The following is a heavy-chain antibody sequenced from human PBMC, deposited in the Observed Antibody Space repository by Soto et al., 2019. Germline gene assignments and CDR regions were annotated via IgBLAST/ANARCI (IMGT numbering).Heavy chain of an antibody. CDR1: GFTFINAW. CDR2: IRSNAHGGTT. D-gene: IGHD1-26*01. J-gene: IGHJ4*02. Sequence: EVQLVESGGGLVKPGEFLRLSCAASGFTFINAWMSWVRQAPGKGLEWVGRIRSNAHGGTTDYGAPVNGRFAISRDDSENTVYLQMNSLKTEDTAVYYCTIDGLYSGGFDFWGQGTLVTVSS. V-gene: IGHV3-15*01. CDR3: TIDGLYSGGFDF.